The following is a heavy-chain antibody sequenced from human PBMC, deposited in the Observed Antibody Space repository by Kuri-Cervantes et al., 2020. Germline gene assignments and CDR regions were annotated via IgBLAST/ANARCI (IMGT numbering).Heavy chain of an antibody. V-gene: IGHV3-30-3*01. Sequence: GGSLRLSCAASGFTFSSYAMHWVRQAPGKGLEWVAVISYDGSNKYYADSVKGRFTISRDNSKNTLYLQMNSLRTEDTALYYCAKEGQYDSSGYSHYGMDVWGQGTTVTVSS. J-gene: IGHJ6*02. CDR2: ISYDGSNK. D-gene: IGHD3-22*01. CDR1: GFTFSSYA. CDR3: AKEGQYDSSGYSHYGMDV.